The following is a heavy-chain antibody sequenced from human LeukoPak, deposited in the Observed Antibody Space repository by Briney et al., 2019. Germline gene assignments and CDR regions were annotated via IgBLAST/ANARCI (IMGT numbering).Heavy chain of an antibody. Sequence: GGSLRLSCAASGFTFSNYAMDWVRQAPGKGLEYVSVISSNEGTTYYANSVKGRFTISRDNSKNTLYLQMGSLRAEDMAVYYCARGGALVRGALDYWGQGTLVTFSS. CDR2: ISSNEGTT. V-gene: IGHV3-64*01. D-gene: IGHD3-10*01. CDR1: GFTFSNYA. CDR3: ARGGALVRGALDY. J-gene: IGHJ4*02.